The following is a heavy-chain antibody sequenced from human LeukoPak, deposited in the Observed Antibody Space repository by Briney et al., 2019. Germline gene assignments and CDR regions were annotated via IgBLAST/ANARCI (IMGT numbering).Heavy chain of an antibody. CDR3: ARDSGDIYSSSSLHFDY. Sequence: ASVKVSCKASGYTFTGYYMHWVRQAPGQGLEWMGWINPNSGGTNYAQKFQGRVTMTRDTSISTAYIELSRLRSDDTTVYYCARDSGDIYSSSSLHFDYWGQGTLVTVSS. CDR2: INPNSGGT. D-gene: IGHD6-6*01. CDR1: GYTFTGYY. V-gene: IGHV1-2*02. J-gene: IGHJ4*02.